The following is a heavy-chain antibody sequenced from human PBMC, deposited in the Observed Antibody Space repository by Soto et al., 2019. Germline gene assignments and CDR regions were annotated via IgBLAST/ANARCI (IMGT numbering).Heavy chain of an antibody. CDR3: AKDTSYSSGWYVDY. CDR2: ISWNSGSI. V-gene: IGHV3-9*01. D-gene: IGHD6-19*01. Sequence: GGSLRLSCAASGFTFDDYAMHWVRQAPGKGLEWVSGISWNSGSIGYADSVKGRFTISRDNAKNSLYLQMNSLRAEDTALYYCAKDTSYSSGWYVDYWGQGTTVTVSS. J-gene: IGHJ6*02. CDR1: GFTFDDYA.